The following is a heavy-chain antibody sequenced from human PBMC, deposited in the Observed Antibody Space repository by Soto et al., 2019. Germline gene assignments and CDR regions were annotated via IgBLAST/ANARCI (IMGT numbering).Heavy chain of an antibody. D-gene: IGHD5-12*01. CDR1: GYSFTSYW. Sequence: GESLKISCKGSGYSFTSYWISWVRQMPEKGLEWMGRIDPSDSYTNYSPSFQGHVTISADKSISTAYLQWSSLKAPDTAMYYCARTVATHYYYYGMDVWGQGTTVTVSS. J-gene: IGHJ6*02. V-gene: IGHV5-10-1*01. CDR3: ARTVATHYYYYGMDV. CDR2: IDPSDSYT.